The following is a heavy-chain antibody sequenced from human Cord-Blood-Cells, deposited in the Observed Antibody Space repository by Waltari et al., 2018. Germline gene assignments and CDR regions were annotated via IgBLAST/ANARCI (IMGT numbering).Heavy chain of an antibody. D-gene: IGHD3-10*01. Sequence: QVQLVQSGAEVKKPGASVKVSCKASGYTFTSYAMHWVRQAPGQRLEWMGWINAGNGNTKYSQKFRGRVTITRDTSASTAYMELSSLRSEDTAVYYCARVRSARGDYFDYWGQGTLVTVSS. J-gene: IGHJ4*02. CDR3: ARVRSARGDYFDY. CDR1: GYTFTSYA. CDR2: INAGNGNT. V-gene: IGHV1-3*01.